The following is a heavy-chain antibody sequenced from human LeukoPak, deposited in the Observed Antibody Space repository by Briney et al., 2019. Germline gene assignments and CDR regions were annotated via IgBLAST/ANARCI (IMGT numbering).Heavy chain of an antibody. J-gene: IGHJ4*02. CDR2: ISTYGGST. D-gene: IGHD7-27*01. V-gene: IGHV3-64*01. CDR3: ARGPGNWGFIDY. CDR1: RFTISNYA. Sequence: GGSLRLSCAASRFTISNYAMYWVRQAPGKGLESVSGISTYGGSTYYANSVKDRFTISRDNSKNTLYLQMGSLRAEDMAVYYCARGPGNWGFIDYWGQGTLVTVSS.